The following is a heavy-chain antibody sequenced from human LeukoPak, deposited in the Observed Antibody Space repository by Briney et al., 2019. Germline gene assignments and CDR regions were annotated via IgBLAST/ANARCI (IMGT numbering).Heavy chain of an antibody. CDR1: GFTFSDYY. J-gene: IGHJ6*03. D-gene: IGHD3-10*01. Sequence: GGSLRLSCAASGFTFSDYYMSWIRQAPGKGLEWVSYISSSGSTIYYADSVKGRFTISRDNAKNSLYLQMNSLRAEDTAVYYCARDNYGSGSYFYYYYYMDVWGEGTTVTVSS. V-gene: IGHV3-11*04. CDR2: ISSSGSTI. CDR3: ARDNYGSGSYFYYYYYMDV.